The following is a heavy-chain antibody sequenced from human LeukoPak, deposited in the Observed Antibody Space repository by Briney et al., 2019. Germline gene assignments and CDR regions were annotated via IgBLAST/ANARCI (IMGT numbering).Heavy chain of an antibody. Sequence: SETLSLTCTVSSGSISSASYYWGWIRQPPGKGLEWIGSMYYSGNTYYNPSLKSRATISVDTSKNQFSLKLSSVTAADTAVYYCARVIAAAAHNWFDPWGQGTLVTVSS. CDR1: SGSISSASYY. CDR3: ARVIAAAAHNWFDP. V-gene: IGHV4-39*07. CDR2: MYYSGNT. D-gene: IGHD6-13*01. J-gene: IGHJ5*02.